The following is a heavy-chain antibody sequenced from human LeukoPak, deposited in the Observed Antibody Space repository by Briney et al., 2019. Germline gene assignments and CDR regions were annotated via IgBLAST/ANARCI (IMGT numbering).Heavy chain of an antibody. CDR1: GFTFSSYS. D-gene: IGHD2-15*01. V-gene: IGHV3-21*01. CDR2: ISSSSSYI. CDR3: ARSGGPDAFDI. Sequence: GGSLRLSCAASGFTFSSYSMNWVRQAPGKGLEWVSSISSSSSYIYYADSVEGRFTISRDNAKNSLYLQMNSLRAEDTAVYYCARSGGPDAFDIWGQGTMVTVSS. J-gene: IGHJ3*02.